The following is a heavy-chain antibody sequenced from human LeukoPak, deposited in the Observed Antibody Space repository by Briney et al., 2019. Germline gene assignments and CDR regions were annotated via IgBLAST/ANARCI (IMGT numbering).Heavy chain of an antibody. Sequence: SETLSLTCAVYGGSFSGYYWSWIRQPPGKGLEWIGEINHSGSTNYNPSLKSRVTISVDTSKNQFSLKLSSVTAADTAVYYCARRASRITMVRGVPSLRGYFDYWGQGTLVTVPS. CDR2: INHSGST. J-gene: IGHJ4*02. V-gene: IGHV4-34*01. CDR3: ARRASRITMVRGVPSLRGYFDY. D-gene: IGHD3-10*01. CDR1: GGSFSGYY.